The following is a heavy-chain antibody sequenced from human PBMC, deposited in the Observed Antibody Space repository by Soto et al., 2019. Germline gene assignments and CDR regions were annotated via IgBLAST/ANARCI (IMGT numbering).Heavy chain of an antibody. CDR3: AQDQSPLLAVITPYGMDV. CDR1: GFTFSSYG. Sequence: GRALRLSCAAAGFTFSSYGMSWVRQAPGKGLEWVSAISGSGGSTYYADSVKGRFTISRDNSKNTLYLQMNSLRAEDTAVYYCAQDQSPLLAVITPYGMDVCGQRTTVTVSS. V-gene: IGHV3-23*01. J-gene: IGHJ6*02. D-gene: IGHD3-22*01. CDR2: ISGSGGST.